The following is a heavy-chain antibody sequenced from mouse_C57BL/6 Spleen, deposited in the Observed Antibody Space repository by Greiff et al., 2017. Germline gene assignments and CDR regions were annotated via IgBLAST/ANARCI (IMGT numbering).Heavy chain of an antibody. Sequence: EVKLVESGEGLVKPGGSLKLSCAASGFTFSSYAMSWVRQTPEKRLEWVAYISSGGDYIYYADTVKGRFTISRDNARNTLYLQMSSLKSEDTAMYYCTRDWITTVVARGFAYWGQGTLVTVSA. J-gene: IGHJ3*01. CDR3: TRDWITTVVARGFAY. V-gene: IGHV5-9-1*02. CDR1: GFTFSSYA. D-gene: IGHD1-1*01. CDR2: ISSGGDYI.